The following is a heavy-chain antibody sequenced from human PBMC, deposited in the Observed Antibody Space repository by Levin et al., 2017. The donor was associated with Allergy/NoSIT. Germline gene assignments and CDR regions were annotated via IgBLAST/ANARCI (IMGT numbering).Heavy chain of an antibody. CDR1: GKSFTTYW. CDR2: IYPGDSDT. D-gene: IGHD2-21*02. Sequence: GGSLRLSCKGSGKSFTTYWIAWVRQMPGKGLEWMGTIYPGDSDTRYSPSFQGQVTISADKSISTAYLQWSSLKASDTAIYYCARQADTAFDTWGQGTLVTVSS. J-gene: IGHJ5*02. V-gene: IGHV5-51*01. CDR3: ARQADTAFDT.